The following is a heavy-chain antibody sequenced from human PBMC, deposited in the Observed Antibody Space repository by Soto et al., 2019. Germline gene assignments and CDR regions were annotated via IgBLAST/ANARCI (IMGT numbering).Heavy chain of an antibody. CDR1: GFTFSNYG. J-gene: IGHJ4*02. Sequence: QVQLVESGGGVVQPGTSLRLSCAASGFTFSNYGMHWVRQAPGKGLDCVASISSDGSNKYYADSVKGRFTISRDNSKNTLNLEMKRLRVEDTAVYYCAKVVEQLLARCGHDCWGQGTLVTVSS. D-gene: IGHD6-13*01. V-gene: IGHV3-30*18. CDR2: ISSDGSNK. CDR3: AKVVEQLLARCGHDC.